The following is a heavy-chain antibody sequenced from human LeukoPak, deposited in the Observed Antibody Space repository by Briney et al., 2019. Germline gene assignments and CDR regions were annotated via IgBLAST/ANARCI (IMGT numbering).Heavy chain of an antibody. CDR2: IYYSGNT. J-gene: IGHJ4*02. D-gene: IGHD3-3*01. CDR3: ARQTGVGLFILP. CDR1: GDSIGTSNSY. V-gene: IGHV4-39*01. Sequence: SETLSLTCAVSGDSIGTSNSYWGWIRRPPGKGLEWVGSIYYSGNTYYNPSLKSRVTISVDTSKNQFSLELTSVTAADTAVYYCARQTGVGLFILPGGQGTLVTVSS.